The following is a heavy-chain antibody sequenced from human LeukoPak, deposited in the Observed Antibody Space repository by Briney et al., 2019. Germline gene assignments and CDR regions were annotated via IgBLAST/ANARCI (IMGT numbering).Heavy chain of an antibody. Sequence: GGSLRLSCAPSGFTVSSSYMSWVRQAPGKGLEWVSVIYSGGSTYYADSVKGRFTISRDNARNSLSLQMNSLRAEDTAVYYCARYRFVVGATDSFDIWGQGTMVTVSS. J-gene: IGHJ3*02. D-gene: IGHD1-26*01. CDR3: ARYRFVVGATDSFDI. CDR1: GFTVSSSY. V-gene: IGHV3-66*01. CDR2: IYSGGST.